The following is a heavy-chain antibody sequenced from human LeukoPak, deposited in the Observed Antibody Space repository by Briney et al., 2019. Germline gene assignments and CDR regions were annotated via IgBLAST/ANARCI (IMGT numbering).Heavy chain of an antibody. Sequence: SETLSLTCTVSGGSISSSSYYWGWIRQPPGKGLEWIGSIYYSGSTYYNPSLKSRVTISVDTSKNQFSLKLSSVTAADTAVYYCARRLRLGITGTTSPFDYWGQGTLVTVSS. V-gene: IGHV4-39*01. D-gene: IGHD1-20*01. J-gene: IGHJ4*02. CDR3: ARRLRLGITGTTSPFDY. CDR2: IYYSGST. CDR1: GGSISSSSYY.